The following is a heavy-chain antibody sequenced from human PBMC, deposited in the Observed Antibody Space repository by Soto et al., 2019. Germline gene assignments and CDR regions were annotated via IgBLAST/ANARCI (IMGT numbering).Heavy chain of an antibody. D-gene: IGHD2-15*01. CDR1: GFTFSNYW. CDR2: INSDGIST. V-gene: IGHV3-74*01. CDR3: ARVMFPHIAATGDSSFDP. Sequence: EVQLVESGGGLVQPGGSLRLSCAASGFTFSNYWMHWVRQVPGKGLLWVSRINSDGISTNYADSVKGRFTISRDNAKNTLYLQMTILRAEDTAVYECARVMFPHIAATGDSSFDPWGQGTLVTVSS. J-gene: IGHJ5*02.